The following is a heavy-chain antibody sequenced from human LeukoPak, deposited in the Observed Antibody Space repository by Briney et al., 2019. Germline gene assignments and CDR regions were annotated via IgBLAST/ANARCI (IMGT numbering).Heavy chain of an antibody. CDR2: IRIGSGYI. J-gene: IGHJ1*01. CDR3: ARDEGHTVTNEYFQH. D-gene: IGHD2-2*01. CDR1: GFSFTSSA. Sequence: PGGSLRLSCAPSGFSFTSSAMRWVRQALGKGLGWGAYIRIGSGYIFYGDSAKVRFTISRDNAKDSLFLQMNSLRVEDTAVYYCARDEGHTVTNEYFQHWGQGTLVTVSS. V-gene: IGHV3-21*01.